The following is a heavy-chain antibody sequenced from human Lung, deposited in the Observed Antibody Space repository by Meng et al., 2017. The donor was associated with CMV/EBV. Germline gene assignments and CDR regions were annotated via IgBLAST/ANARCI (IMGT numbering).Heavy chain of an antibody. CDR2: ISGSSRGT. J-gene: IGHJ3*02. CDR1: GFTFSTYV. V-gene: IGHV3-23*01. D-gene: IGHD2-2*01. CDR3: ARGRVSAAYDAFDI. Sequence: LTXAATGFTFSTYVMTCVRQAPGKGLEWVSSISGSSRGTYFADSVKGRFTTSRDNSKKMLYVQMNSLRVDDTAIYYCARGRVSAAYDAFDIWGQGTMVTVSS.